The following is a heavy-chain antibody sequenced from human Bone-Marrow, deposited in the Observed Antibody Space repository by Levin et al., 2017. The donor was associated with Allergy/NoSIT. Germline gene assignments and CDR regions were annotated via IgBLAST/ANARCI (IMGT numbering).Heavy chain of an antibody. CDR1: GFTFSNYW. J-gene: IGHJ4*02. Sequence: GESLKISCVASGFTFSNYWMHWLRQVPGKGPVWVSRIHGGGSATSYADSVNGRFTISRDNAKNTLYLRMNNLRVGDTAVYYCAREPMVSGDYWGQGTPVIVSS. V-gene: IGHV3-74*01. D-gene: IGHD2-8*01. CDR2: IHGGGSAT. CDR3: AREPMVSGDY.